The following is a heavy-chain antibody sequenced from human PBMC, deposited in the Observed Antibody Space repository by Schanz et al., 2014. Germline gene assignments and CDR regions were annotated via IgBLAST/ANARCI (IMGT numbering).Heavy chain of an antibody. CDR1: AFALNNYD. D-gene: IGHD6-6*01. CDR2: IRGSGGST. CDR3: AKVWKDHRIAGRPGWSDGMDV. Sequence: DVQLLESGGGLVQPGGSLRLSCAASAFALNNYDMTWVRQAPGKGLEWVSCIRGSGGSTLYAGSVQGRFTISRDDSKNMLYLQMNSLRAEDTAVYYCAKVWKDHRIAGRPGWSDGMDVWGQGTTVTVSS. J-gene: IGHJ6*02. V-gene: IGHV3-23*01.